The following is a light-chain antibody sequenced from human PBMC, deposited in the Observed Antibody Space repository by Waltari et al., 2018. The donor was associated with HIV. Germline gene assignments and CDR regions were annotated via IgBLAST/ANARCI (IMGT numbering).Light chain of an antibody. CDR3: SSFTKDFTVI. V-gene: IGLV2-14*03. CDR1: DSDFGYGNF. J-gene: IGLJ2*01. Sequence: SVVTQPASVSGFPGQSVTISCTGTDSDFGYGNFVSWYQPHPGKAPKVILFEVDSRASGVDDRFSCSKSGNTASLTISGLRTEDEANYYCSSFTKDFTVIFGGGTKVTIL. CDR2: EVD.